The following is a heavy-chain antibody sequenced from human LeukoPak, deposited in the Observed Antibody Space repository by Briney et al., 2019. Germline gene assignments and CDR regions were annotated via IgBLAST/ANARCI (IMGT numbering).Heavy chain of an antibody. J-gene: IGHJ6*02. CDR1: GFTFGDYA. D-gene: IGHD1-26*01. Sequence: SLRLSCTASGFTFGDYAMSWVRQAPGKGLEWVGFIRSKAYGGTTEYAASVKGRFTISRDDSKSIAYLQMNSLKTEDTAVYYCTRDIVGATEYYYYGMDVWGQGTTVTVSS. V-gene: IGHV3-49*04. CDR2: IRSKAYGGTT. CDR3: TRDIVGATEYYYYGMDV.